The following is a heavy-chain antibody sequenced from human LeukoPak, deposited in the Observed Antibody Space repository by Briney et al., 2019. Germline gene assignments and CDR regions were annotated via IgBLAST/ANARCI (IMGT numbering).Heavy chain of an antibody. CDR3: AKERPDIAVVPVTSDY. Sequence: GGSLRLSWAAAGFTFSSYGMHWVRQAPGKGLEWVAVISYDGSDKYYADSVKGRFTIPRDDSANTLWPQMNSPRGEDTAVYYCAKERPDIAVVPVTSDYWGPGTLVTVSS. CDR1: GFTFSSYG. J-gene: IGHJ4*02. V-gene: IGHV3-30*18. CDR2: ISYDGSDK. D-gene: IGHD2-2*01.